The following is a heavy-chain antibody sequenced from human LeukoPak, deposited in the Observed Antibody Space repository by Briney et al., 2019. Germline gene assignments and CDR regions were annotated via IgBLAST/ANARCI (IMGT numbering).Heavy chain of an antibody. CDR2: ISGSGGST. CDR1: GFTFSSYA. CDR3: AKDPGVRYFDWLLSYFDY. Sequence: GGSLRLSCAASGFTFSSYAMSWVRQAPGKGLEWVSAISGSGGSTYYADSVKGRFTISRDNSKNTLYLQMNSLRAEDTAVYYCAKDPGVRYFDWLLSYFDYWGQGTLATVSS. J-gene: IGHJ4*02. V-gene: IGHV3-23*01. D-gene: IGHD3-9*01.